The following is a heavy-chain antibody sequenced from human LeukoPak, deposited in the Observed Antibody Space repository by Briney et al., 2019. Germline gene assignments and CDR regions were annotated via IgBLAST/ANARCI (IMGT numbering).Heavy chain of an antibody. V-gene: IGHV1-69*05. J-gene: IGHJ6*03. D-gene: IGHD5-18*01. Sequence: ASVKVSCKASGGTFSSYAISWVRQAPGQGLEWMGGIIPIFGTANYAQKFQGRVTITTDESTSTAYMELNSLRAEDTAVYYCARGSSGYSYGVDYYYYMDVWGKGTTVTVSS. CDR2: IIPIFGTA. CDR1: GGTFSSYA. CDR3: ARGSSGYSYGVDYYYYMDV.